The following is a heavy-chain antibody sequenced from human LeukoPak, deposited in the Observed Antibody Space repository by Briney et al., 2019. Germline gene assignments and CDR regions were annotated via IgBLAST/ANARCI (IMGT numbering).Heavy chain of an antibody. CDR3: AREGREGYNYPALDF. CDR2: MMHDGIEE. J-gene: IGHJ4*02. Sequence: PGGSLRLSCVASGFNFGGYWMAWVRQGPGKGLEWVANMMHDGIEEYYVGSVKGRFTISRDNAKNSMYLQMNSLRAEDTAVYYCAREGREGYNYPALDFWGRGILVTVSS. CDR1: GFNFGGYW. D-gene: IGHD5-24*01. V-gene: IGHV3-7*05.